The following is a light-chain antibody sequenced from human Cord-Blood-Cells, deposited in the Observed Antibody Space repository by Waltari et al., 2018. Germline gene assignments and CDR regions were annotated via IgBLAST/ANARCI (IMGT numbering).Light chain of an antibody. Sequence: QSAPTQPPSASGSPGQSVTIPCTGTSRDVGGYTDVSWYQQHPGKAPKLMIYEVSKRPSGVPDRFSGSKSGNTASLTVSGLQAEDEADYYCSSYAGSNNWVFGGGTKLTVL. J-gene: IGLJ3*02. CDR2: EVS. V-gene: IGLV2-8*01. CDR1: SRDVGGYTD. CDR3: SSYAGSNNWV.